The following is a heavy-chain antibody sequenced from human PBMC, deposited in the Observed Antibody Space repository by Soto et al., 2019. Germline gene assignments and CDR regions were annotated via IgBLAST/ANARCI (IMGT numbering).Heavy chain of an antibody. CDR1: GFTFSSYA. Sequence: GSLRLSCAASGFTFSSYAMSWVRQAPGKGLEWVSAISGSGGSTYYADSVKGRFTISRDNSKNTLYLQMNSLRAEDTAVYYCAKDRDYYDSSGYSADYWGQGTLVTVSS. D-gene: IGHD3-22*01. V-gene: IGHV3-23*01. J-gene: IGHJ4*02. CDR3: AKDRDYYDSSGYSADY. CDR2: ISGSGGST.